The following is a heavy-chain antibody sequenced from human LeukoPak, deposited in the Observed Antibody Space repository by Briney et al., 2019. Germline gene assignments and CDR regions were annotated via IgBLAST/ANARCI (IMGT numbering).Heavy chain of an antibody. V-gene: IGHV5-51*01. CDR3: ARHPRRRGYSGYDPYFDY. CDR2: IYPGDSDT. J-gene: IGHJ4*02. D-gene: IGHD5-12*01. CDR1: GYSFTSYW. Sequence: GESLKISCNGSGYSFTSYWIGWVRQMPGKGLEWMGIIYPGDSDTRYSPSFQGQVTISADKSISTAYLQWSSLKASDTAMYYCARHPRRRGYSGYDPYFDYWGQGTLVTVSS.